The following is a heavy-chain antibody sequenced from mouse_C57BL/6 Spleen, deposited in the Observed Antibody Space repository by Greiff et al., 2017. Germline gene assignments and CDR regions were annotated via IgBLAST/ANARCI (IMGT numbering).Heavy chain of an antibody. CDR2: INPSNGGT. V-gene: IGHV1-53*01. CDR1: GYTFTDYY. Sequence: QVQLQQSGAELVRPGASVKLSCKASGYTFTDYYINWVKQRPGQGLEWIGNINPSNGGTNYNEKFKSKATLTVDKSSSTAYMQLSSLTSEDSAVYYCAREGFDYWGQGTTLTVSS. J-gene: IGHJ2*01. CDR3: AREGFDY.